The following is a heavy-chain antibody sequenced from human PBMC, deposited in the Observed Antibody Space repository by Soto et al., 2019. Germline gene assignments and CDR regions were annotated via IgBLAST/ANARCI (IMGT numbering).Heavy chain of an antibody. CDR1: GCSISSGDYY. D-gene: IGHD3-16*02. V-gene: IGHV4-30-4*01. CDR2: IYYSGST. Sequence: SETLSLTCPVYGCSISSGDYYWSWIRQPPGKGLEWSGYIYYSGSTYYNPSLKRRVTISVDTSKNQCSLQLSSVTAADTAVYYCARTLRLGELSRPRSNWFDPWCQGTLVTVSS. J-gene: IGHJ5*02. CDR3: ARTLRLGELSRPRSNWFDP.